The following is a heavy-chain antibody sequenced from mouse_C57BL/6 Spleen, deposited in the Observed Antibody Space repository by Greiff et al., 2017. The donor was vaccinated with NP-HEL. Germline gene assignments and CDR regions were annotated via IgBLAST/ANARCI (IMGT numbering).Heavy chain of an antibody. CDR3: ARERAGTRAMDY. Sequence: QVQLQQSGPELVKPGASVKLSCKASGYTFTSYWMHWVKQRPGQGLEWIGNINPSNGGTNYNEKFKSKATLTVDKSSSTASMQLSRLTSEDSAVYYCARERAGTRAMDYWGQGTSVTVSS. V-gene: IGHV1-53*01. D-gene: IGHD3-3*01. CDR2: INPSNGGT. CDR1: GYTFTSYW. J-gene: IGHJ4*01.